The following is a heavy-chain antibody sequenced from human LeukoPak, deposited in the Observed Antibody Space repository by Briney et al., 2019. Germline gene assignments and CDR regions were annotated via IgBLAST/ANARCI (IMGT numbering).Heavy chain of an antibody. CDR2: VYTSGST. J-gene: IGHJ3*02. CDR3: ARPLYSGSYGNAFDI. Sequence: PSETLSLTCTVSGGSISSSYWSWIRQPAGKGLEWIGRVYTSGSTNYNPSLKSRVTISVDTSKNQFSLKLSSVTAADTAVYYCARPLYSGSYGNAFDIWGQGTMVTVSS. D-gene: IGHD1-26*01. CDR1: GGSISSSY. V-gene: IGHV4-4*07.